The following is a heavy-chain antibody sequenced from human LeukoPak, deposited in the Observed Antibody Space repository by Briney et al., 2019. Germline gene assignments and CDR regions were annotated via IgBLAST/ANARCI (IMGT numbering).Heavy chain of an antibody. CDR2: ISGSGGST. V-gene: IGHV3-23*01. J-gene: IGHJ4*02. CDR1: GFTFSSYA. CDR3: AREMTRSFDY. D-gene: IGHD5-24*01. Sequence: PGGSLRLSCAASGFTFSSYAMSWVRQAPGKGLEWVSAISGSGGSTYYADSVKGRFTISRDNSKNALYLQMNSLRVEDTAVYYCAREMTRSFDYWGQGTLVTVSS.